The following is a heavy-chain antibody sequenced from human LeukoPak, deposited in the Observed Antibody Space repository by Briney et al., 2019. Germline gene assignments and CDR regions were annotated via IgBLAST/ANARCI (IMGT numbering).Heavy chain of an antibody. CDR3: ARRRLKGKYGDDSYWYFDL. CDR2: ISGSGGST. V-gene: IGHV3-23*01. D-gene: IGHD4-17*01. CDR1: GFTFSSYA. Sequence: GGSLRLSCAASGFTFSSYAMSWVRQAPGKGLEWVSAISGSGGSTYYADSVKGRFTISRDNAKNSVHLQMNSLRAEDTAVYYCARRRLKGKYGDDSYWYFDLWGRGTLVTVSS. J-gene: IGHJ2*01.